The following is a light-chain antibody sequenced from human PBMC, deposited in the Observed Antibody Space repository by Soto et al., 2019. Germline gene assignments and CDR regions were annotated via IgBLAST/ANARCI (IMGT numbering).Light chain of an antibody. J-gene: IGLJ2*01. V-gene: IGLV1-51*02. CDR2: EVD. Sequence: QAVVTQPPSVSAAPGQTVTISCSGSTSNIGNNYVSWYQQLPGAAPRLIISEVDKRPSGIPDRFSGSKSGTSATLGITGLQTGDEADFYCAAWDSGLSAVVFGGGTKLTVL. CDR3: AAWDSGLSAVV. CDR1: TSNIGNNY.